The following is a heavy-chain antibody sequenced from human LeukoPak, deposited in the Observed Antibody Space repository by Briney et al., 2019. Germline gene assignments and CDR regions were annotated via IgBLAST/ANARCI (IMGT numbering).Heavy chain of an antibody. V-gene: IGHV1-69*05. CDR2: IIPIFGTA. Sequence: SVKVSCKASGGTFSSYAISWVRQAPGQGLEWMGGIIPIFGTANYAQKFQGRVTMTRDTSISTAYMELSRLRSDDTAVYYCARDLRPYYDFWSGYNWFDPWGQGTLVTVSS. CDR3: ARDLRPYYDFWSGYNWFDP. D-gene: IGHD3-3*01. J-gene: IGHJ5*02. CDR1: GGTFSSYA.